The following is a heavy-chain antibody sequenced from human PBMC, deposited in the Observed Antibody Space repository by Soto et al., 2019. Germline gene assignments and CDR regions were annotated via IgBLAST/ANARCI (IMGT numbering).Heavy chain of an antibody. CDR3: SREGTNYDILTGYSTAHAWFDP. CDR2: IYYSGST. J-gene: IGHJ5*02. D-gene: IGHD3-9*01. V-gene: IGHV4-61*01. Sequence: SETLSLTCTVSGGSVSSGSYYWSWIRQPPGKGLEWIGYIYYSGSTNYNPSLKSRVTISVDTSKNQFSLKLSSVTAADTAVYYCSREGTNYDILTGYSTAHAWFDPWGQGTLVTVSS. CDR1: GGSVSSGSYY.